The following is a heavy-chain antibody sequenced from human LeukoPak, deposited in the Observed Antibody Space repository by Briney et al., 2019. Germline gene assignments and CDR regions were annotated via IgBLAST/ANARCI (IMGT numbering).Heavy chain of an antibody. CDR1: GFTFSNYN. V-gene: IGHV3-7*01. J-gene: IGHJ5*02. CDR3: ASQSYARFDP. Sequence: GGSLRLSCAASGFTFSNYNMNWVRHAPGKGLEWVGNIHPHGREQYPVDSVKGRFTISRDNARNSLFLQMNSLRVEDTAVYYCASQSYARFDPWGQGTLVTVSS. D-gene: IGHD3-16*01. CDR2: IHPHGREQ.